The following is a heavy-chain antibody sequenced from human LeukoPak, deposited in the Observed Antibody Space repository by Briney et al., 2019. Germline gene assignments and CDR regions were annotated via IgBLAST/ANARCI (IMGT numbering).Heavy chain of an antibody. CDR2: IIPIFGTA. CDR1: GGTFSSYA. CDR3: XXXXLLWFVNQYFDY. D-gene: IGHD3-10*01. V-gene: IGHV1-69*06. J-gene: IGHJ4*02. Sequence: ASVKVSCKASGGTFSSYAISWVRQAPGQGLEWMGGIIPIFGTANYAQKFQGRVTITADKSTSTAYMELSSLRSEDTAVYYCXXXXLLWFVNQYFDYWGQGTLVTVSS.